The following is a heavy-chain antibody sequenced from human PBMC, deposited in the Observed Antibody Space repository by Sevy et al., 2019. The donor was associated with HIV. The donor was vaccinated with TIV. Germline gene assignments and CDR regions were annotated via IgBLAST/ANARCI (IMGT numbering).Heavy chain of an antibody. CDR2: ISGSSYST. CDR3: VKEGEGYNYDSSGSFGL. D-gene: IGHD3-22*01. J-gene: IGHJ4*02. V-gene: IGHV3-23*01. Sequence: GGSLRLSCAVSGFNFNTFAMSWVRQAPGKGLEWVSAISGSSYSTYYANSVKGRFTISRDNSKNTLYLQMNSLRAEDTAVYYCVKEGEGYNYDSSGSFGLWGQGTLVTVSS. CDR1: GFNFNTFA.